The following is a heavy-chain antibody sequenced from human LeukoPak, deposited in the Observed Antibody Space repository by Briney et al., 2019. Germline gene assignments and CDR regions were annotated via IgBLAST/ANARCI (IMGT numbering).Heavy chain of an antibody. Sequence: GGSLRLSCAAPGFTFSSYEMNWVRQAPGKGLEWVSYISSSGSTIYYADSVKGRFTISRDNAKNSLYLQMNSLRAEDTAVYYCARSHMTTVTTVTDYWGQGTLVTVSS. CDR1: GFTFSSYE. J-gene: IGHJ4*02. D-gene: IGHD4-17*01. V-gene: IGHV3-48*03. CDR3: ARSHMTTVTTVTDY. CDR2: ISSSGSTI.